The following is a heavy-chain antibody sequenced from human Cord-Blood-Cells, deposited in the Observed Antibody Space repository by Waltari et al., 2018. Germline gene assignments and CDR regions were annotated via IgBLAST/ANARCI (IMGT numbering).Heavy chain of an antibody. J-gene: IGHJ4*02. D-gene: IGHD7-27*01. V-gene: IGHV4-34*01. CDR2: INHSGST. Sequence: QVQLQQWGAGLLKPPETLSLTCAVYGGSFSGYYWSWIRQPQGKGLEWIGEINHSGSTNYNPSLKSRVTISVDTSKNQFSLKLSSVTAADTAVYYCARRGQLGICYWGQGTLVTVSS. CDR3: ARRGQLGICY. CDR1: GGSFSGYY.